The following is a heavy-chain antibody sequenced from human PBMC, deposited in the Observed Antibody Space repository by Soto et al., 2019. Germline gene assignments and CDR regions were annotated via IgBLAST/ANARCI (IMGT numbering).Heavy chain of an antibody. CDR1: GFTFSSYA. CDR3: AKGPRYGDYRR. CDR2: ISSNGGST. Sequence: GGSLRLSCSASGFTFSSYAMHWVRQAPGKGLEYVSAISSNGGSTYYADSVKGRFTISRDNSKDTLYLQMNSLRAEDTAVYYCAKGPRYGDYRRWGQGTLVTVSS. J-gene: IGHJ4*02. V-gene: IGHV3-64*04. D-gene: IGHD4-17*01.